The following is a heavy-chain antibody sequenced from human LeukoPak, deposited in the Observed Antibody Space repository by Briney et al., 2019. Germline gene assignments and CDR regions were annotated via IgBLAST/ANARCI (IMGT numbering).Heavy chain of an antibody. D-gene: IGHD4-17*01. V-gene: IGHV3-30-3*01. Sequence: GGSLRLSCAASGFTFSSYAMHWVRQAPGKGLEWVAVISYDGSNKYYADSVKGRFTISRDNSKNTLYPQMNSLRAEDTAVYYCARDPSSSYGDLFDYWGQGTLVTVSS. J-gene: IGHJ4*02. CDR3: ARDPSSSYGDLFDY. CDR1: GFTFSSYA. CDR2: ISYDGSNK.